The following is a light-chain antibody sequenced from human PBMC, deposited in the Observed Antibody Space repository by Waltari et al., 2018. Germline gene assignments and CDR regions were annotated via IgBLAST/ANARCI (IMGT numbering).Light chain of an antibody. J-gene: IGKJ4*01. V-gene: IGKV1-33*01. CDR2: DAS. CDR1: QDITNY. Sequence: DIQLTQSPSSLSASVGDRVTITCQASQDITNYLNWYQQKPGNAPKLLISDASNLEIRVPSRFSGRQSGTHFTFTISSLQPEDIATDYCQQYDILPLTFGGGTKVEIK. CDR3: QQYDILPLT.